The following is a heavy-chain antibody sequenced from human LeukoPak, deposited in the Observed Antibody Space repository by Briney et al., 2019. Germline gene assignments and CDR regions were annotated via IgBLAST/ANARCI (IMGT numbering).Heavy chain of an antibody. Sequence: SETLSFTCTVSGGSIRSYYWSWIRQPPGKGLEWIGYIYYSGSTNYNPSLKSRVTMSVDTSKNQFSLKLSSVTAADTAVYYCARYQTPIAAAGSRYAFDIWGEGTLVTVSS. J-gene: IGHJ3*02. D-gene: IGHD6-13*01. CDR1: GGSIRSYY. CDR3: ARYQTPIAAAGSRYAFDI. CDR2: IYYSGST. V-gene: IGHV4-59*01.